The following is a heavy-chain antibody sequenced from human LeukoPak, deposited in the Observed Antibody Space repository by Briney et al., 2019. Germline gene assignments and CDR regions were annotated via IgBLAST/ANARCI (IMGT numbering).Heavy chain of an antibody. CDR3: ARVIRWELTLRGEGNWFDP. J-gene: IGHJ5*02. D-gene: IGHD1-26*01. V-gene: IGHV4-39*07. CDR2: IYYSGST. CDR1: GGSISSSSYY. Sequence: PSETLSLTCTVSGGSISSSSYYWGWIRQPPGKGLEWIGSIYYSGSTYYNPSLKSRVTISVDTSKNQFSLKLSSVTAADTAVYYCARVIRWELTLRGEGNWFDPWGQGTLVTVSS.